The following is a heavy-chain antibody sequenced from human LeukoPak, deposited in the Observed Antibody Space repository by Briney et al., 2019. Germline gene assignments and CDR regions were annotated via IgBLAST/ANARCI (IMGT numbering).Heavy chain of an antibody. CDR2: ISGSGGST. CDR1: GFTFSSYA. J-gene: IGHJ4*02. D-gene: IGHD2-2*01. Sequence: PGGSLRLSCAASGFTFSSYAMSWVRQAPGKGLEWVSAISGSGGSTYYADSVKGRFTISRDNSKNTLYLQMNSLKTEDTAVYYCTTDHTRYCSSTSCYREDYWGQGTLVTVSS. CDR3: TTDHTRYCSSTSCYREDY. V-gene: IGHV3-23*01.